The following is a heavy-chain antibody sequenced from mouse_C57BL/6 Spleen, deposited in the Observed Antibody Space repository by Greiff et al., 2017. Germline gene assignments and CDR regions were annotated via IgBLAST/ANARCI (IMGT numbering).Heavy chain of an antibody. Sequence: QVQLQQPGAELVKPGASVKLSCKASGYTFTSYWMQWVKQRPGQGLEWIGEIDPSDSYTNYNQKFKGKATLTVDTSSSTAYMQLSSLTSEDSAVYYCARRRDYGSSPYYFDGWGQGTTLTVSS. D-gene: IGHD1-1*01. J-gene: IGHJ2*01. CDR1: GYTFTSYW. CDR3: ARRRDYGSSPYYFDG. CDR2: IDPSDSYT. V-gene: IGHV1-50*01.